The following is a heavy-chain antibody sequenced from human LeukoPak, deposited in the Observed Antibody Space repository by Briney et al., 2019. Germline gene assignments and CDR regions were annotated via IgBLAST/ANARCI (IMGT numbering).Heavy chain of an antibody. Sequence: GASVKVSCKASGYTFTSYYMHWVRQAPGQGLEWMGIINPSGGSTSYARKFQGRVTMTRDMSTSTVYMELSSLRSEDTVVYYCARDSPLAARYYYYMDVWGKGTTVTVSS. CDR2: INPSGGST. V-gene: IGHV1-46*01. D-gene: IGHD6-6*01. J-gene: IGHJ6*03. CDR1: GYTFTSYY. CDR3: ARDSPLAARYYYYMDV.